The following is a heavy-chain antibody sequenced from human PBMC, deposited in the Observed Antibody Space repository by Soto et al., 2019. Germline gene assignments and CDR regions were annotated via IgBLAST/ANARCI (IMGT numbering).Heavy chain of an antibody. CDR2: IYHSGST. D-gene: IGHD3-3*01. CDR1: GGSIISGGYS. J-gene: IGHJ5*02. Sequence: PSETLSLTCAVSGGSIISGGYSWSWIRQPPGKGLEWIGYIYHSGSTYYNPSLKSRVTISVDRSKNQFSLKLSSVTAADTAVYYCASGREDFWDRAWFDPWGQGTLVTVSS. CDR3: ASGREDFWDRAWFDP. V-gene: IGHV4-30-2*01.